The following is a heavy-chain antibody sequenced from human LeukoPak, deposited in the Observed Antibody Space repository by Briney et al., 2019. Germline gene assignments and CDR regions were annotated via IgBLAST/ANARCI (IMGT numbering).Heavy chain of an antibody. CDR1: GFTFSSYG. Sequence: GGSLRLSCAASGFTFSSYGMNWVRQAPGKGLEWVSAISGSGDSTYHADSVRGRFTVSRDNSKNTLYLQMKSLSAEDTAVYYCAKVTGSGSYLADAFDIWGHRTVVTVSS. V-gene: IGHV3-23*01. J-gene: IGHJ3*02. CDR2: ISGSGDST. D-gene: IGHD3-10*01. CDR3: AKVTGSGSYLADAFDI.